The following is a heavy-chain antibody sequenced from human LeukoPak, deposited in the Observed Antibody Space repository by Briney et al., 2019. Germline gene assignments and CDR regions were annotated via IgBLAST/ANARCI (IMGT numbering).Heavy chain of an antibody. CDR1: GFTFDDYA. D-gene: IGHD4-23*01. CDR3: ARDYDYGGLFDY. CDR2: ISWNSGSI. J-gene: IGHJ4*02. Sequence: GGSLRLSCAASGFTFDDYAMHWVRQAPGKGLEWVSGISWNSGSIGYADSVKGRFTISRDNAKNSLYLQMNSLRAEDTAVYYCARDYDYGGLFDYWGQGTLVTVSS. V-gene: IGHV3-9*01.